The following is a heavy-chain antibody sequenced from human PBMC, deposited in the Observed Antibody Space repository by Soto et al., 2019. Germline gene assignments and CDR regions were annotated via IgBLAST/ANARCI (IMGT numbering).Heavy chain of an antibody. CDR3: ARGGHDLWSGPFDY. D-gene: IGHD3-3*01. V-gene: IGHV4-4*07. J-gene: IGHJ4*02. CDR1: GGSISTYY. Sequence: QGHLQESGPGLVRPSETLSLTCSVPGGSISTYYCNWIRQPAGKGLEWIGRIDTSGSTNYNPSLNCRVTMSVETSKNQFPLKLSSVTAADTAVYYCARGGHDLWSGPFDYWGRGTPVNVSS. CDR2: IDTSGST.